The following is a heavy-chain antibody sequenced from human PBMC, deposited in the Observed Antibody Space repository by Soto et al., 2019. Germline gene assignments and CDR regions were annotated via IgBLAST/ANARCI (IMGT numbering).Heavy chain of an antibody. D-gene: IGHD5-12*01. J-gene: IGHJ4*02. Sequence: GGSLRLSCAGSGFTFSSYWIHWVRQTPGKGLVWVSRINSDGSSISYADSVKGRFTISRDNAKNTLYLQMNSLRAEDTAVYYCVLGHSGYAVYFDYWGQATLVTVSS. V-gene: IGHV3-74*01. CDR1: GFTFSSYW. CDR2: INSDGSSI. CDR3: VLGHSGYAVYFDY.